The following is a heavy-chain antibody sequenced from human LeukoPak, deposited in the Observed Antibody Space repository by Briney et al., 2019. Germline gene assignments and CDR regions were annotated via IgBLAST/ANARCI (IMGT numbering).Heavy chain of an antibody. CDR2: IYPGDSDT. Sequence: KVGESLKISCKGSGYSFTSYWIGWVRQMPGKGLVWMGIIYPGDSDTRYSPSFQGQVTISADKSISTAFLQWRSLKASDTAMYYCARGLMESSVWSSQRKFAFDIWGQGTMVTVSS. D-gene: IGHD6-19*01. J-gene: IGHJ3*02. CDR3: ARGLMESSVWSSQRKFAFDI. CDR1: GYSFTSYW. V-gene: IGHV5-51*01.